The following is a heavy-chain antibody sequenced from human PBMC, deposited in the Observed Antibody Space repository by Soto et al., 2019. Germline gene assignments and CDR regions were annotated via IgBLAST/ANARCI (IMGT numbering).Heavy chain of an antibody. CDR2: ISYDARTM. D-gene: IGHD3-22*01. Sequence: PGGSLRLSCSGSGFSFSSHAMHWVRQAPGKGLEWVALISYDARTMYYVDSVKGRFFISRDNAKNTLYLQMSSLRAEDTAVYYCATRPLLPGAPWGQGTMVTVSS. V-gene: IGHV3-30*14. CDR3: ATRPLLPGAP. CDR1: GFSFSSHA. J-gene: IGHJ3*01.